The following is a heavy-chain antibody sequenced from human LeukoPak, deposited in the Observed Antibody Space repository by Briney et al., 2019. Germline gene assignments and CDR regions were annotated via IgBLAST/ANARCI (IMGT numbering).Heavy chain of an antibody. CDR1: GYTLTELS. Sequence: ASVKVSCKVSGYTLTELSMHWVRQAPGKGLEWMGGFDPEDGETICAQKFQGRVTMTEDTSTDTAYMELSSLRSEDTAVYYCATAPGRWELRGWFDPWGQGTLVTVSS. V-gene: IGHV1-24*01. J-gene: IGHJ5*02. CDR3: ATAPGRWELRGWFDP. CDR2: FDPEDGET. D-gene: IGHD1-26*01.